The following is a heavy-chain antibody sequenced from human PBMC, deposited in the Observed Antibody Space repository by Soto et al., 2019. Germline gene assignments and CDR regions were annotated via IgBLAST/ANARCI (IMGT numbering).Heavy chain of an antibody. J-gene: IGHJ4*02. CDR2: IRSTANGGAT. CDR1: GFTFENVW. CDR3: ITGYCGGGGVCYR. D-gene: IGHD2-15*01. Sequence: GGSLRLSCAASGFTFENVWMSWVRQAPGKGLEWVGLIRSTANGGATDYAASVKGRFTISRDDSKDTLYLQMDSLKSEDTGVYYCITGYCGGGGVCYRWGQGTLVTVSS. V-gene: IGHV3-15*03.